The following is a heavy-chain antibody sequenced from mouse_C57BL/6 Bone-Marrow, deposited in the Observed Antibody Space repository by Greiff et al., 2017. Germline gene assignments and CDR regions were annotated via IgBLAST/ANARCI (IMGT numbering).Heavy chain of an antibody. CDR3: ASRGVAYPYYAMDH. CDR2: IRSGGST. CDR1: GFSLTSYG. V-gene: IGHV2-2*02. J-gene: IGHJ4*01. D-gene: IGHD1-1*02. Sequence: VQLQQSGPGLVQPSQSLSITCTASGFSLTSYGVHWVRQSPGKGLEWLGVIRSGGSTDYNAAFISRLSISKDNSKSQVFFKMNSLLPNDAAISYYASRGVAYPYYAMDHWGQGTSVTVSS.